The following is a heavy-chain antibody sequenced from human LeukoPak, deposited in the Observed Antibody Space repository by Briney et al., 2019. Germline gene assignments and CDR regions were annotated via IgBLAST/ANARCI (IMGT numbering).Heavy chain of an antibody. V-gene: IGHV4-59*10. CDR1: GGSFSGYC. D-gene: IGHD4-17*01. Sequence: PSETLSLTCAVYGGSFSGYCWSWIRQPAGKGLEWIGRIYTSGSTNYNPSLKSRVTISVDTSKNQFSLKLSSVTAADTAVYYCARPTTADEGRAFDIWGQGTMVTVSS. CDR3: ARPTTADEGRAFDI. CDR2: IYTSGST. J-gene: IGHJ3*02.